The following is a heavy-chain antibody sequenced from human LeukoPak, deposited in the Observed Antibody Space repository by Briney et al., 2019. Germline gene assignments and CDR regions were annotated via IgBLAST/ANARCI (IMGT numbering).Heavy chain of an antibody. V-gene: IGHV3-7*03. CDR1: GFTFSSYA. CDR2: IKVDGSEK. CDR3: ARKTGTTGEAFDY. D-gene: IGHD1-1*01. J-gene: IGHJ4*02. Sequence: GGSLRLSCAASGFTFSSYAMSWVRQAPGKGLEWVANIKVDGSEKYYVDSVKGRLTISRDNAENSLYLQMNSLRAEDTAVYYCARKTGTTGEAFDYWGQGTQVTVSS.